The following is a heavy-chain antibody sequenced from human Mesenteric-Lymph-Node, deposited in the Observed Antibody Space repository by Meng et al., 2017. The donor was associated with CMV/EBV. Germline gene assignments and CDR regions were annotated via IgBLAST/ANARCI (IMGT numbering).Heavy chain of an antibody. CDR1: GFTFSSYS. V-gene: IGHV3-21*01. D-gene: IGHD3-10*01. Sequence: SCAASGFTFSSYSMNWVRQAPGKGLEWVSSISSSSSYIYYADSVKGRFTISRDNAKNSLYLQMNSLRAEDTAVYYCARAWFGEYFDYWGQGTLVTVSS. J-gene: IGHJ4*02. CDR2: ISSSSSYI. CDR3: ARAWFGEYFDY.